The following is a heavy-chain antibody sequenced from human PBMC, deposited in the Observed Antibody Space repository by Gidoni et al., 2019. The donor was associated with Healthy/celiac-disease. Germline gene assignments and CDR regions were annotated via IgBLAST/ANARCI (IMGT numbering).Heavy chain of an antibody. D-gene: IGHD3-22*01. CDR2: TYYMSKWYN. CDR1: GDSVSSNSAA. J-gene: IGHJ6*02. V-gene: IGHV6-1*01. Sequence: QVQLQPSGPGLVKPSQTLPLTCAISGDSVSSNSAAWNWLRQSPSRGLEWLGRTYYMSKWYNDYAVSVKSRITINPDTSKNQFSLQLNSVTPEDTAVYYCARDLTMIVVNYYYYGMDVWGQGTTVTVSS. CDR3: ARDLTMIVVNYYYYGMDV.